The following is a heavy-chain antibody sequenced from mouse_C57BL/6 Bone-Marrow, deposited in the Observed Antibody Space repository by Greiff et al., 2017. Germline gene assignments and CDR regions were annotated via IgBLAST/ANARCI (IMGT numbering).Heavy chain of an antibody. CDR3: ARVYYYADAMDY. Sequence: EVKLMESGGGLVKPGGSLKLSCAASGFTFSDYGMHWVRQAPEKGLEWVAYISSGSSTIYYADTVKGRFTISRDNAKNTLFLQMTSLRSEDTAMYYCARVYYYADAMDYWGQGTSVTVSS. CDR2: ISSGSSTI. CDR1: GFTFSDYG. J-gene: IGHJ4*01. D-gene: IGHD1-1*01. V-gene: IGHV5-17*01.